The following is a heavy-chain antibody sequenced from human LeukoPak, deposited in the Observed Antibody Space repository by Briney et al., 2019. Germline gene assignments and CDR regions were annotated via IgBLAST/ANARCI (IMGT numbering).Heavy chain of an antibody. V-gene: IGHV3-7*01. J-gene: IGHJ4*02. CDR1: GFTFSNYW. CDR2: MKQDGSET. D-gene: IGHD1-26*01. CDR3: ARDKIVGATHFDY. Sequence: GGSLRLSCAASGFTFSNYWMSWVRQAPGKGLEWVANMKQDGSETYYVDSVKGRFTISRDNAKNSLYLQMNSLRSEDTAVYYCARDKIVGATHFDYWGQGALVTVSS.